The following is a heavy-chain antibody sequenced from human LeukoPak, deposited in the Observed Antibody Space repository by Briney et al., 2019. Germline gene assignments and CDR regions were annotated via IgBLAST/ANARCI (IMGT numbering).Heavy chain of an antibody. D-gene: IGHD5-18*01. J-gene: IGHJ4*02. CDR1: GFTFSNAW. CDR3: SAMLGVR. Sequence: PGGSLRLSCAASGFTFSNAWMSWVRQAPGKGLEWGGRIKSKTDGGTTDYAAPVKGRFTISRDDSKNTLYLQMNSLKTEDTAVYYCSAMLGVRWGQGTLVTVSS. V-gene: IGHV3-15*01. CDR2: IKSKTDGGTT.